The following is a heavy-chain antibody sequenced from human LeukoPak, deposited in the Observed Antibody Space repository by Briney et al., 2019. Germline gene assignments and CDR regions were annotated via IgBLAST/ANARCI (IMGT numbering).Heavy chain of an antibody. J-gene: IGHJ6*03. CDR1: GGSISSYY. Sequence: SETLSLTCTVSGGSISSYYWSWIRQPAGKGLEWIGRIYTSGSTNYNPSLKSRVTMSVDTSKNQFSLKLSSVTAADTAVYYCARDGGRYYGSGSYPNYYYYYYMDVWGKGTTVTISS. CDR3: ARDGGRYYGSGSYPNYYYYYYMDV. D-gene: IGHD3-10*01. V-gene: IGHV4-4*07. CDR2: IYTSGST.